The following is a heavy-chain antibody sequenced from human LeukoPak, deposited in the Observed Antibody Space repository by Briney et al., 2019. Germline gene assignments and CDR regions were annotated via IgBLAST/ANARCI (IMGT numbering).Heavy chain of an antibody. Sequence: GGSLRLSCAASGFTFNSYGMHWVRQAPGKGLEWVAVIWYDGSNKYYADSVKGRFTISRDNSKNTLYLQMNSLRAEDTAVYYCARAYCGGDCYGVNYWGQGTLVTVSS. CDR3: ARAYCGGDCYGVNY. CDR2: IWYDGSNK. J-gene: IGHJ4*02. CDR1: GFTFNSYG. V-gene: IGHV3-33*01. D-gene: IGHD2-21*02.